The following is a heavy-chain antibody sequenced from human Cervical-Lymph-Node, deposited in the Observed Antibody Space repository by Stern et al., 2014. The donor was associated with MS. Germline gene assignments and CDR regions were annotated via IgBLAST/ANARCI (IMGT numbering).Heavy chain of an antibody. D-gene: IGHD4-17*01. CDR2: IYPGDSDT. Sequence: EVQMVESGAEVKKPGESLKISCKGSGYSFTANWIAWVRQMPGKGLEWMGIIYPGDSDTRSSPSFQGQVTISADKSISTAYLQWSSLKASDTAMYYCARDYGDYAFDYWGQGTLVTVSS. CDR3: ARDYGDYAFDY. CDR1: GYSFTANW. V-gene: IGHV5-51*01. J-gene: IGHJ4*02.